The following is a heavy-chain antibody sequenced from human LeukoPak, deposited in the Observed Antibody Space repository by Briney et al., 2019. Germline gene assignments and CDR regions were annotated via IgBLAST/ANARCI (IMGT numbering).Heavy chain of an antibody. Sequence: GGSLGLSCAASGFTFSSYSMNWVRRAPGKGLEWVSSISSSSSYIYYADSVKGRFTISRDNAKNSLYLQMNSLRAEDTAVYYCARVVAAAGTWYYYMDVWGKGTTVTVSS. J-gene: IGHJ6*03. CDR3: ARVVAAAGTWYYYMDV. CDR1: GFTFSSYS. CDR2: ISSSSSYI. D-gene: IGHD6-13*01. V-gene: IGHV3-21*01.